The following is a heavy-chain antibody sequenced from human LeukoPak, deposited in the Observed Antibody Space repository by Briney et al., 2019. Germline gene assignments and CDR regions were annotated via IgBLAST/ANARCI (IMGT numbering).Heavy chain of an antibody. Sequence: NASQTLSLTCTVSGGSISSGSYYWSWIRQPAGKGLEWIGRIYTSGSTNYNPSLKSRVTMSVDTSKNQFSLKLSSVTAADTAVYYCARRLYYYDSSGYSPDAFDIWGQGTMVTVSS. CDR1: GGSISSGSYY. D-gene: IGHD3-22*01. CDR3: ARRLYYYDSSGYSPDAFDI. J-gene: IGHJ3*02. V-gene: IGHV4-61*02. CDR2: IYTSGST.